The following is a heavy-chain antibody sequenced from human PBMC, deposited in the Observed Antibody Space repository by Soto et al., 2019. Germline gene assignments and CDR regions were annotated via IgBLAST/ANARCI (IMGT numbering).Heavy chain of an antibody. J-gene: IGHJ4*02. CDR3: ARVSPPPDY. CDR1: GFTFSSYG. V-gene: IGHV3-30*03. CDR2: ISYDGSNK. Sequence: GGSLRLSCAASGFTFSSYGMHWVRQAPGKGLEWVAVISYDGSNKYYADSVKGRFTISRDNAKNSLYLQMNSLRAEDTAVYYCARVSPPPDYWGQGTLVTVSS.